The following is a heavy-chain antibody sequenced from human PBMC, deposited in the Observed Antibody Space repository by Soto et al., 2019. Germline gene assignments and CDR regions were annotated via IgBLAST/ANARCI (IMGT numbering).Heavy chain of an antibody. CDR3: ARFRGRWSDP. Sequence: SETLSLTCAVYGGSFSGYYWSWIRQPPGKGLEWIGEINHSGSTNYNPSLKSRVTISVDTSKNQFSLKLSSVTAADTAVYYCARFRGRWSDPWGQGTLLTVSS. CDR1: GGSFSGYY. J-gene: IGHJ5*02. CDR2: INHSGST. D-gene: IGHD1-26*01. V-gene: IGHV4-34*01.